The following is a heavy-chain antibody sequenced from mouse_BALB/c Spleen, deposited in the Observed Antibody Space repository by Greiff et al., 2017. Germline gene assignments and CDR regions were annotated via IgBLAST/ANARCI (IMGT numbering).Heavy chain of an antibody. V-gene: IGHV1-5*01. CDR1: GYSFTSYW. CDR3: TGGYGRILDY. D-gene: IGHD2-2*01. J-gene: IGHJ2*01. Sequence: EVQLQQSGTVLARPGASVKMSCKASGYSFTSYWMHWVKQRPGQGLEWIGAIYPGNSDTSYNQKFKGKAKLTAVTSASTAYMELSSLTNEDSAVYYCTGGYGRILDYWGQGTTLTVSS. CDR2: IYPGNSDT.